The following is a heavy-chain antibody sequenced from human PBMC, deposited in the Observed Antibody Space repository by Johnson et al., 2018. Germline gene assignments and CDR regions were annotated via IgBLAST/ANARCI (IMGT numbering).Heavy chain of an antibody. J-gene: IGHJ3*02. CDR2: IWYDGSNK. Sequence: VQLVESGGGVVQPGRSLRLSCAASGFTFSSYGMHWVRQAPGKGLEWVAVIWYDGSNKYYADSVKGRFTISRDNSKNTLYLQMNSLRGEDTAVYYCARDTGGGIQLEPDAFDIWGQGTMVTVSS. CDR1: GFTFSSYG. D-gene: IGHD5-18*01. V-gene: IGHV3-33*01. CDR3: ARDTGGGIQLEPDAFDI.